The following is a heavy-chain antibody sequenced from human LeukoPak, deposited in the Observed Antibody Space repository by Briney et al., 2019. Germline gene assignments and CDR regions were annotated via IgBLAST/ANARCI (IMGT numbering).Heavy chain of an antibody. CDR3: AGSSNDAFDI. V-gene: IGHV3-48*04. Sequence: GGSLRLSCAASGFTFSSYWMSWVRQAPGKCLEWVSYISSSGSTIYYADSVKGRFTISRDNAKNSLYLQMNSLRAEDTAVYYCAGSSNDAFDIWGQGTMVTVSS. CDR2: ISSSGSTI. CDR1: GFTFSSYW. D-gene: IGHD2-15*01. J-gene: IGHJ3*02.